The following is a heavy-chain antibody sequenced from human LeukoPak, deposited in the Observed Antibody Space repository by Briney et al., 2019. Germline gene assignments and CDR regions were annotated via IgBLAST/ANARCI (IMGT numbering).Heavy chain of an antibody. CDR3: AKARAGDITAAFNY. CDR1: GFTFSSFA. CDR2: ISGSGAST. Sequence: GGSLRLSCEASGFTFSSFAMSWVRQAPGKGLEWVSGISGSGASTYYADSVKGRFTISRDNSQNTLYLQMNSLRAEDTAVYYCAKARAGDITAAFNYWGQETLVTVSS. V-gene: IGHV3-23*01. J-gene: IGHJ4*02. D-gene: IGHD6-13*01.